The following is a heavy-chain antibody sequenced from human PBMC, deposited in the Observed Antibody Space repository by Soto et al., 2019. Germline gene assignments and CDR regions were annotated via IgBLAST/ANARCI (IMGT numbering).Heavy chain of an antibody. V-gene: IGHV3-23*01. CDR3: AKSRSGYTKNYFDY. CDR1: GFSFGGYA. CDR2: ISGSGATT. D-gene: IGHD3-3*01. Sequence: EVHLLESGGDLVQPGGSLRLSCAASGFSFGGYAMNWVHQAPGKGLEWVSYISGSGATTYYADSVRGRFTISRDNSGNTLYLQMNSLRAEDTAIFFCAKSRSGYTKNYFDYWGQGTPVTVSS. J-gene: IGHJ4*02.